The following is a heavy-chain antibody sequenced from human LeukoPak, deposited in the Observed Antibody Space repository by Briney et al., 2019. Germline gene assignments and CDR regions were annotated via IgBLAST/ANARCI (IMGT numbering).Heavy chain of an antibody. Sequence: PGGSLRLSCAASGFTFSDYYMSWIRQAPGKGLEWVSYISSSGSTIYYAYSVNGLFTISRDNAKNSLYLQMNSLRAEDTAVYYCARDADSSSWSVLYYYYYMDVWGKGTTVTVSS. D-gene: IGHD6-13*01. CDR2: ISSSGSTI. V-gene: IGHV3-11*01. CDR1: GFTFSDYY. J-gene: IGHJ6*03. CDR3: ARDADSSSWSVLYYYYYMDV.